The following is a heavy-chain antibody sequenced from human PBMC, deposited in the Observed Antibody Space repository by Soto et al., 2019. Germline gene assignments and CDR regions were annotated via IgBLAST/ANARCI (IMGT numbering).Heavy chain of an antibody. CDR3: VRNLAHCYSGNV. J-gene: IGHJ3*01. CDR2: VDDSGIT. V-gene: IGHV4-30-4*01. CDR1: GAIVTSGEDY. Sequence: SETLSLTCSVSGAIVTSGEDYWSWDRQAPGKGREWIGYVDDSGITYYTPALRSRVTVSLDRPNNKVSLKLSSVTAADTAVYFCVRNLAHCYSGNVWGHGTMVTVSS. D-gene: IGHD6-25*01.